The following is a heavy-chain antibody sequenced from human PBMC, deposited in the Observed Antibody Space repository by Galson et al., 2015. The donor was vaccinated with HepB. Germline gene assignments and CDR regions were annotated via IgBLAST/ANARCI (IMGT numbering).Heavy chain of an antibody. CDR3: ARRKEFCTSTSCLTPDY. CDR2: IYPGDSDT. J-gene: IGHJ4*02. CDR1: GYSFTNYW. V-gene: IGHV5-51*01. D-gene: IGHD2-2*01. Sequence: QSGAEVKKPGESLKIPCKGSGYSFTNYWIGWVRQMPGKGLEWMGIIYPGDSDTRYSPSFQGQVTISADKSISTAYLQWSSLQASDTAIYYCARRKEFCTSTSCLTPDYWGQGTLVTVSS.